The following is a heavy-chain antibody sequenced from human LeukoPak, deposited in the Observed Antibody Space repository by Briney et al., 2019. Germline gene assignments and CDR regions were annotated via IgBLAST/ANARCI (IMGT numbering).Heavy chain of an antibody. V-gene: IGHV4-59*01. CDR1: GGSISSYY. D-gene: IGHD2-2*01. CDR3: AGEQVGYCSSTSCRRRFDP. J-gene: IGHJ5*02. Sequence: PSETLSLTCTVSGGSISSYYWSWIRQPPGKGLEWIGYIYYSGSTNCNPSLKSRVTISVDTSKNQFSLKLSSVTAADTAVYYCAGEQVGYCSSTSCRRRFDPWGQGTLVTVSS. CDR2: IYYSGST.